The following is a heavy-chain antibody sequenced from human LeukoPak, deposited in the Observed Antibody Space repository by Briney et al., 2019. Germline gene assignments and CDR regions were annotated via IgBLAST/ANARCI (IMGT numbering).Heavy chain of an antibody. D-gene: IGHD1-26*01. CDR3: ASGSYYFDF. V-gene: IGHV1-18*01. J-gene: IGHJ4*02. CDR1: GYTFTGYG. Sequence: GASVKVSFKSSGYTFTGYGISWVRQAPGQGLEWMGWISAYNGNTNYAQKLQGRVTMTTDTSTSTAYMELRSLRSDDTAVYCCASGSYYFDFWGQGTLVTVSS. CDR2: ISAYNGNT.